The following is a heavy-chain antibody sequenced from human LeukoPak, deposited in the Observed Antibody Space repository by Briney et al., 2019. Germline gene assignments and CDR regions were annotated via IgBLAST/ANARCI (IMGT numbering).Heavy chain of an antibody. J-gene: IGHJ3*02. V-gene: IGHV4-59*01. D-gene: IGHD3-22*01. CDR3: ARSSGYYGGDAFDI. CDR1: GGSIGSYY. CDR2: IYYSGST. Sequence: PSETLSLTCTVSGGSIGSYYWSWIRQPPGKGLEWIGYIYYSGSTNYNPSLKSRVTISVDTSKNQFSLKLSSVTAADTAVYYCARSSGYYGGDAFDIWGQGAMVTVSS.